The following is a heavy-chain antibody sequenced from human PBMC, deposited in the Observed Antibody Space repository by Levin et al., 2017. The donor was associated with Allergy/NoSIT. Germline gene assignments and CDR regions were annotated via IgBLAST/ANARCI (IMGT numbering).Heavy chain of an antibody. CDR2: IYHSGST. Sequence: SETLSLTCAVSGGSISSGGYSWSWIRQPPGKGLEWIGYIYHSGSTYYNPSLKSRVTISVDRSKNQFSLKLSSVTAADTAVYYCARLGAAAGTGYGMDGWGQGTTVTVSS. CDR3: ARLGAAAGTGYGMDG. D-gene: IGHD6-13*01. CDR1: GGSISSGGYS. V-gene: IGHV4-30-2*01. J-gene: IGHJ6*02.